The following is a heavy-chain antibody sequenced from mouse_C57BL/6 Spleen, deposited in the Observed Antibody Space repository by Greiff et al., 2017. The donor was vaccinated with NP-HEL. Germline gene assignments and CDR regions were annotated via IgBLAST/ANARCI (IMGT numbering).Heavy chain of an antibody. CDR3: ARGYSNPYFDY. CDR2: INPSTGGT. D-gene: IGHD2-5*01. V-gene: IGHV1-42*01. Sequence: VQLQPSGPELVKPGASVKISCKASGYSFTGYYMNWVKQSPEKSLEWIGEINPSTGGTTYNQKFKAKATLTVDKSSRTAYMQLKSLTSEDSAVYYCARGYSNPYFDYWGQGTTLTVSS. J-gene: IGHJ2*01. CDR1: GYSFTGYY.